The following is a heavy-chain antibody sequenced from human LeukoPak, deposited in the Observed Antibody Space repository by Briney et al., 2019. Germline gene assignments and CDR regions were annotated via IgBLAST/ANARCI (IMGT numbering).Heavy chain of an antibody. CDR2: IIPIFGTA. Sequence: GASVKVSCKASGYTFTGYYTHWVRQAPGQGLEWMGGIIPIFGTANYAQKFQGRVTITADESTSTAYMELSSLRSEDTAVYYCARGSYYDFWSGDSSRYYYYGMDVWGQGTTVTVSS. V-gene: IGHV1-69*13. D-gene: IGHD3-3*01. CDR1: GYTFTGYY. CDR3: ARGSYYDFWSGDSSRYYYYGMDV. J-gene: IGHJ6*02.